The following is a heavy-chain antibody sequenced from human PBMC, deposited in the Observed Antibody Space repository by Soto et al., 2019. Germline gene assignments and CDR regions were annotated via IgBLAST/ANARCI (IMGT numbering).Heavy chain of an antibody. CDR2: ISYDGSNN. Sequence: LRLSCAASGFTFSAYAMHWVRQAPGKGLEWLAMISYDGSNNYFADSVKGRFTISRDNSKNTLYLQMNSLRAEDTAVYYCAGDYYDSSALYWGQGTLVTVS. J-gene: IGHJ4*02. V-gene: IGHV3-30-3*01. CDR3: AGDYYDSSALY. D-gene: IGHD3-22*01. CDR1: GFTFSAYA.